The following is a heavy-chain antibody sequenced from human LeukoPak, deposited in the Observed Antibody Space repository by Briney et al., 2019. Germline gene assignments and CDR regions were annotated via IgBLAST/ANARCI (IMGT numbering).Heavy chain of an antibody. CDR1: GGSISSSSYY. D-gene: IGHD1-14*01. Sequence: SETLSLTCTVSGGSISSSSYYWSWIRQPPGKGLEWIGYIYYSGSTNYNPSLKSRVTISVDTSKNQFSLKLSSVTAADTAVYYCARGGNQRTFDIWGQGTMVTVSS. V-gene: IGHV4-61*01. CDR2: IYYSGST. J-gene: IGHJ3*02. CDR3: ARGGNQRTFDI.